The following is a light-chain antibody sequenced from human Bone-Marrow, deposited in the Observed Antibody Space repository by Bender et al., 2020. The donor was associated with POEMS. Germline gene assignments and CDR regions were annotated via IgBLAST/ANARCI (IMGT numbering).Light chain of an antibody. CDR1: SGDVGGHNY. V-gene: IGLV2-14*03. CDR3: SAWDDSLSGWV. Sequence: QAALTQPASVSGSPGQSITISCTGTSGDVGGHNYVSWYQQHPGKVPKFIIYDVSNRPSGVSDRFSASKSGTSASLAISELQSEDEALYYCSAWDDSLSGWVFGGGTKLTVL. CDR2: DVS. J-gene: IGLJ3*02.